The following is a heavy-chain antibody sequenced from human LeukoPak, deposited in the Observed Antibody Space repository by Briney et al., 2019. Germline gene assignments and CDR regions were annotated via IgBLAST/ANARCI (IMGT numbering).Heavy chain of an antibody. Sequence: ASVTVSCKASGGTFISNAISWVRQAPGQGLEWMGGIVPIFGTAKYAQKFQGRVTITADESTSTVYMELSRLRSEDTAVYYCARDSSEFRSLIPHWGQGTLVTVSS. J-gene: IGHJ1*01. V-gene: IGHV1-69*13. CDR1: GGTFISNA. CDR3: ARDSSEFRSLIPH. D-gene: IGHD2-21*01. CDR2: IVPIFGTA.